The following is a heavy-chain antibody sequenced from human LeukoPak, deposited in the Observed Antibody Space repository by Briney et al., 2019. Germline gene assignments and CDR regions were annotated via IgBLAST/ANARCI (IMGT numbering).Heavy chain of an antibody. V-gene: IGHV4-34*01. CDR3: ARGLTARPGNFYYYYYYMDV. D-gene: IGHD6-6*01. CDR2: INHSGST. Sequence: PSETLSLTCAVYGGSFSGYYWSWIRQPPGKGLEWIGEINHSGSTNYNPSLKSRVTISVDTSKNQFSLKLSSVTAADTAVYYCARGLTARPGNFYYYYYYMDVWGKGTTVTVSS. CDR1: GGSFSGYY. J-gene: IGHJ6*03.